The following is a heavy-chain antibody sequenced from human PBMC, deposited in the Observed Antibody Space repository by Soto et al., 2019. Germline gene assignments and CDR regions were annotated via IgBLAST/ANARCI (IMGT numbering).Heavy chain of an antibody. V-gene: IGHV1-18*01. CDR3: ARNDTSGHYSDY. Sequence: ASVKVSCKASGYNFNTYGITWVRQAPGQGLEWMGWISVNSGTTNYAQKIQGRVTMTTDTSSSTAFMELRSLRSDDTAVYYCARNDTSGHYSDYWGQGTLVTVSS. CDR1: GYNFNTYG. D-gene: IGHD3-22*01. J-gene: IGHJ4*02. CDR2: ISVNSGTT.